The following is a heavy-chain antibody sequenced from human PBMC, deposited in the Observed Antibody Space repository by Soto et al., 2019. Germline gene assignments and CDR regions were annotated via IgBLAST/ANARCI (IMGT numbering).Heavy chain of an antibody. J-gene: IGHJ4*02. D-gene: IGHD1-26*01. V-gene: IGHV3-23*01. CDR1: GFTFRSYV. Sequence: PGGSLRLSCAAFGFTFRSYVMNWVRQAPGKGLEWVSTISGSGDSTYYADSVKGRFTISRDNSKNTLYLQMNSLRAEDTALYYCAKDDVGAPDWGQGTLVTVSS. CDR2: ISGSGDST. CDR3: AKDDVGAPD.